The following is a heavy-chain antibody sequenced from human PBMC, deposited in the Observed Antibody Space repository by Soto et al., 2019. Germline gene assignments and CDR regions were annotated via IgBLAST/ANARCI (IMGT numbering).Heavy chain of an antibody. V-gene: IGHV4-59*01. CDR1: GGSISRYY. D-gene: IGHD3-10*01. Sequence: SSETLSLTCTFSGGSISRYYWSWIRQPPWKGLEWIGYIYYSGSTNYNPSLKSRVTISVDTSKNQFSLKLSSVTAADTAVYYCARLRDGSGSYYNWLDPRGQGTLVTFPS. CDR2: IYYSGST. J-gene: IGHJ5*02. CDR3: ARLRDGSGSYYNWLDP.